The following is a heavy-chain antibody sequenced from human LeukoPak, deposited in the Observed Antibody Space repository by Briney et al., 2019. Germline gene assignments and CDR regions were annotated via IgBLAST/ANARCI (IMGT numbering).Heavy chain of an antibody. Sequence: ASVKVSCKASGYTFTSYGISWVRQAPGQALELMGWISAYNRNTNYAQKLQGRVTMTPDTSTSTAYMELRSLRSDDTAVYYCARHDYGDSGQAFDIWGQGTMVTVSS. CDR2: ISAYNRNT. CDR1: GYTFTSYG. CDR3: ARHDYGDSGQAFDI. V-gene: IGHV1-18*01. J-gene: IGHJ3*02. D-gene: IGHD4-17*01.